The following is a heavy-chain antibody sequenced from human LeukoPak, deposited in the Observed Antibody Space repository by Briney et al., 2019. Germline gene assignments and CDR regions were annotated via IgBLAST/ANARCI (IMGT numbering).Heavy chain of an antibody. CDR1: GGSISSTSYY. J-gene: IGHJ4*02. CDR2: IRGSGTGT. Sequence: PSETLSLTCLVSGGSISSTSYYWGWIRQSPGKGLEWVSGIRGSGTGTYYADSVKGRFTISRDNSQNTLYLQMNSLRAEDTAVYFCAKDKCAGCLDYFDCWGQGTLVTVSS. D-gene: IGHD2-15*01. CDR3: AKDKCAGCLDYFDC. V-gene: IGHV3-23*01.